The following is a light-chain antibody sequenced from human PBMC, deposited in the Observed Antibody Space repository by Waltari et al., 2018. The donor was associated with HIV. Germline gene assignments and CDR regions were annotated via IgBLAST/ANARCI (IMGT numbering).Light chain of an antibody. CDR3: QQCYSLPFT. J-gene: IGKJ3*01. CDR1: PSVLYSSSSKNY. Sequence: DIVMTQSPDSMVVSLGERATINCKSSPSVLYSSSSKNYLAWYQQKPGQSPKLLIYWASTRESVVPDRFSGGGSGTDFTLTISSLQAEDVAVYYCQQCYSLPFTFGPGTKVDIK. CDR2: WAS. V-gene: IGKV4-1*01.